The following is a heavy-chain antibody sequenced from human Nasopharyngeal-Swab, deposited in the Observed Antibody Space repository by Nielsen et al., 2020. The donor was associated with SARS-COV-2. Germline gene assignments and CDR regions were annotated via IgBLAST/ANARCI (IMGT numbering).Heavy chain of an antibody. CDR3: AKGGHGDRLDFDY. J-gene: IGHJ4*02. D-gene: IGHD4-17*01. Sequence: GESLKISCAASGFTFSSYGMHWVRQAPGKGLEWVALISYDGSNKYYADSVKGRFTISRDNSMNTLYLQMNSLRAEDTAVYYCAKGGHGDRLDFDYWGQGTLVTVSS. CDR1: GFTFSSYG. V-gene: IGHV3-30*18. CDR2: ISYDGSNK.